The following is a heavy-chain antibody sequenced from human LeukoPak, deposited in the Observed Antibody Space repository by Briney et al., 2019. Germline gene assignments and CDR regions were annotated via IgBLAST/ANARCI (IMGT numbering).Heavy chain of an antibody. CDR3: ASRPGTTFHAHGFDY. CDR2: IYYSGSI. CDR1: GGSISSSSYY. J-gene: IGHJ4*02. Sequence: SEALSLTCTVSGGSISSSSYYWGWIRQPPGNGLEWIGSIYYSGSIYYNPSLKSRVTISVDTSKNQFSLKLSSVTAADTAVYYCASRPGTTFHAHGFDYWGQGTLVTVSS. V-gene: IGHV4-39*07. D-gene: IGHD1-7*01.